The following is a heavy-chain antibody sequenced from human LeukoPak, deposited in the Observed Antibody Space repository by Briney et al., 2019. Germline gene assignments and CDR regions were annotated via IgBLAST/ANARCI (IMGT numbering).Heavy chain of an antibody. CDR2: IRYDGSNK. CDR1: GFTFSSYG. CDR3: AKDPKGYYRKDYYYYYMDV. Sequence: PGGSLRLSCAASGFTFSSYGLHWVGQAPAKGLVWVAFIRYDGSNKYYADSVRGRFTISRDNSKNTLYLQMNSLRAEDTAVYYCAKDPKGYYRKDYYYYYMDVWGKGTTVTISS. D-gene: IGHD1-14*01. V-gene: IGHV3-30*02. J-gene: IGHJ6*03.